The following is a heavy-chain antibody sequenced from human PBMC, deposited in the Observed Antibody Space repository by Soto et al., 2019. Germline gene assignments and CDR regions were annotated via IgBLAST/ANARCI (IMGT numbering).Heavy chain of an antibody. CDR2: MSGSGGTA. V-gene: IGHV3-23*01. Sequence: EVQLLESGGGLVQPGGSLRLSCAASGFTFSSYAMSWVRQAPGKGLEWGSGMSGSGGTAYYRDSGKGRFTISRDNSKQKPYMQMSGLKADDTALYYCATGPIFGVENIYDYWGQGTLVTVSS. CDR1: GFTFSSYA. D-gene: IGHD3-3*01. CDR3: ATGPIFGVENIYDY. J-gene: IGHJ4*02.